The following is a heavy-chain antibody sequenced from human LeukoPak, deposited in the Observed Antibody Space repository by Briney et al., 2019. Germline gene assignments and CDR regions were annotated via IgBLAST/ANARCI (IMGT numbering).Heavy chain of an antibody. V-gene: IGHV1-2*02. Sequence: ASVKVSCKASGYTFTGYYMHWVRQAPGQGLEWMGWINPNSGGTNYAQKFQGRVTMTRDTSISTAYMELSRLRSDDTAVYYCARGYGSETRIHAFDIWGQGTMVTVSS. D-gene: IGHD3-10*01. J-gene: IGHJ3*02. CDR3: ARGYGSETRIHAFDI. CDR1: GYTFTGYY. CDR2: INPNSGGT.